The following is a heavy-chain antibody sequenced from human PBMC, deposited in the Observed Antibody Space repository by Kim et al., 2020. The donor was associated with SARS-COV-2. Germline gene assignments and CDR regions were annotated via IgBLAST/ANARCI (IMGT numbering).Heavy chain of an antibody. V-gene: IGHV4-39*01. CDR2: IYYSGST. J-gene: IGHJ5*02. D-gene: IGHD3-22*01. CDR1: GGSISSSSYY. Sequence: SETLSLTCTVSGGSISSSSYYWGWIRQPPGKGLEWIGSIYYSGSTYYNPSLKSRVTISVDTSKNQFSLKLSSVTAADTAVYYCARTTYYYDSSGYAWFDPWGQGTLVTVSS. CDR3: ARTTYYYDSSGYAWFDP.